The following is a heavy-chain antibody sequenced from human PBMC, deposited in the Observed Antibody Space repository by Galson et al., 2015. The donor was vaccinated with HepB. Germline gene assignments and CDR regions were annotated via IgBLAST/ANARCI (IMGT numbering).Heavy chain of an antibody. V-gene: IGHV1-69*13. CDR1: GGTFSSYA. CDR3: AKDEGWGSGSYYVGPFDY. D-gene: IGHD3-10*01. J-gene: IGHJ4*02. CDR2: IIPIFGTA. Sequence: SVKVSCKASGGTFSSYAISWVRQAPGQGLEWMGGIIPIFGTANYAQKFQGRVTITADESTSTAYMELSSLRSEDTAVYYCAKDEGWGSGSYYVGPFDYWGQGTLVTVSS.